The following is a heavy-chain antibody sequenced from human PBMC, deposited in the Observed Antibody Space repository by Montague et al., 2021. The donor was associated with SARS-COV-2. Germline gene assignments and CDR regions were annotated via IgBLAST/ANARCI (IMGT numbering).Heavy chain of an antibody. CDR1: GGSFSNYY. Sequence: SETLSLTCAISGGSFSNYYWSWIRQPPGKGLEWIGEVNQSGTTIYNPSVKSGVTISEDTSKNQVYLRLNSVTAADTAVYYCATGRRPVVVPGAGPAGRAFDIWGQGTMVTVSS. CDR3: ATGRRPVVVPGAGPAGRAFDI. V-gene: IGHV4-34*01. J-gene: IGHJ3*02. CDR2: VNQSGTT. D-gene: IGHD2-2*01.